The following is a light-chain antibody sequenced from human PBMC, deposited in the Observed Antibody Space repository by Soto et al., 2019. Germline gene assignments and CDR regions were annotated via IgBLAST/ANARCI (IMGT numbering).Light chain of an antibody. V-gene: IGKV2-30*02. J-gene: IGKJ5*01. Sequence: DVVMTQSPLSLPFTLGQPSSISCMSNRILVHSDGIAYFSWFQQRPGRSPRRLIYKVSNRDSGVPARFSGSGSGTDFALKISRVEAEDVGVYYCMQGTHWPITFGQGTRLETK. CDR2: KVS. CDR3: MQGTHWPIT. CDR1: RILVHSDGIAY.